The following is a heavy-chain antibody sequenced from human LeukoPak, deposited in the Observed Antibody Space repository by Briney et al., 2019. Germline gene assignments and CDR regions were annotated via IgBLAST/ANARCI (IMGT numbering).Heavy chain of an antibody. CDR2: IYSGGST. V-gene: IGHV3-66*01. CDR3: ARDRRGYGTSHYYYYYYMDV. Sequence: GGSLRLSCAASGFTFSTYSMNWVRQAPGKGLEWVSVIYSGGSTYYADSVKGRFTISRDNSKNTLYLQMNSLRAEDTAVYYCARDRRGYGTSHYYYYYYMDVWGKGTTVTISS. J-gene: IGHJ6*03. D-gene: IGHD4-17*01. CDR1: GFTFSTYS.